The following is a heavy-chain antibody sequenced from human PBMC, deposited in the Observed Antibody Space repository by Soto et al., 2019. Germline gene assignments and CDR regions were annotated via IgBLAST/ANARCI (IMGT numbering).Heavy chain of an antibody. D-gene: IGHD3-3*01. J-gene: IGHJ6*02. CDR2: INPSGGST. Sequence: ASVKVSCKASGYTFTSYYMHWVRQAPGQGLEWMGIINPSGGSTSYAQKFQGRVTMTRDTSTSTVYMELSSLRSEDTAVYYCARAERFLEWSSYLDLYDMDVWGQGTTVTVS. CDR1: GYTFTSYY. V-gene: IGHV1-46*01. CDR3: ARAERFLEWSSYLDLYDMDV.